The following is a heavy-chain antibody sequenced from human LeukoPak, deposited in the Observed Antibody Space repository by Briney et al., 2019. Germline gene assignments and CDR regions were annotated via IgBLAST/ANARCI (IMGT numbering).Heavy chain of an antibody. Sequence: SETLSLTCTVSGGSITTTTYYCGCIRQPPGKGLEWIGSIYYSGNTYYNPSLKSRVTISLDTSKNHFSLKASSVTAADTVLYYCAKDFSSASYTYYYYDMDVWGEGTTVTVSS. CDR1: GGSITTTTYY. V-gene: IGHV4-39*07. CDR2: IYYSGNT. J-gene: IGHJ6*03. CDR3: AKDFSSASYTYYYYDMDV. D-gene: IGHD6-25*01.